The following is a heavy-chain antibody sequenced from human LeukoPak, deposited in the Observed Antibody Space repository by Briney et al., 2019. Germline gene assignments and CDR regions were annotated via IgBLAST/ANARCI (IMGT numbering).Heavy chain of an antibody. CDR3: ASCLSARDYYYGMDV. D-gene: IGHD1-26*01. J-gene: IGHJ6*02. CDR2: INPSGGST. CDR1: GYTFTSYY. Sequence: GASVKVSCRASGYTFTSYYMHWVRQAPGQGLEWMGIINPSGGSTNYAQKFQGRVTMTRDTSTSTVYMELSSLRSEDTAVYYCASCLSARDYYYGMDVWGQGTTVTVSS. V-gene: IGHV1-46*01.